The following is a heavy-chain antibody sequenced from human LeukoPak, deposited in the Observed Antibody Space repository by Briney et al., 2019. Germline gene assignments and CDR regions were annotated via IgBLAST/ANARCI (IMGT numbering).Heavy chain of an antibody. CDR3: ARDRGSSWYDAFDI. CDR2: IYTSGST. J-gene: IGHJ3*02. Sequence: SETLSLXCTVSGGSSSSYYWSWIRRPAGKGLESIGRIYTSGSTNYNPSLKSRVTMSVDTSKNQFSLKLSSVTAADTAVYYCARDRGSSWYDAFDIWGQGTMVTVSS. CDR1: GGSSSSYY. D-gene: IGHD6-13*01. V-gene: IGHV4-4*07.